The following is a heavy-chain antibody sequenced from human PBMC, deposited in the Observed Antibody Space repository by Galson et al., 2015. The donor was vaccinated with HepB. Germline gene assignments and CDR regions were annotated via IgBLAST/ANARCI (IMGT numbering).Heavy chain of an antibody. CDR3: ARERGDLEGDNAFDM. V-gene: IGHV3-48*01. Sequence: SLRLSCAASGFTFSSYTINWVRQAPGKKMEWVSYISTTGTTIYYADSVKGRFTISRHISKNTLLLQMNSLRPEDTAVYFCARERGDLEGDNAFDMWGQGTMVTVSS. J-gene: IGHJ3*02. D-gene: IGHD2-21*02. CDR2: ISTTGTTI. CDR1: GFTFSSYT.